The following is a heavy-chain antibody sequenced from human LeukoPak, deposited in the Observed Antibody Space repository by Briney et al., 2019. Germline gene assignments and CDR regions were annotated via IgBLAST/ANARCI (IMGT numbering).Heavy chain of an antibody. J-gene: IGHJ4*02. CDR2: IRYDGSNK. CDR3: AKVGYDFWSGYYVH. V-gene: IGHV3-30*02. D-gene: IGHD3-3*01. Sequence: GGSLRLSCATSRSTFSSYGMHWVRQAPGKGLEWVAFIRYDGSNKYYADSVKGRFTISRDNSKNTLYLQMNSLRAEDTAVYYCAKVGYDFWSGYYVHWGQGTLVTVSS. CDR1: RSTFSSYG.